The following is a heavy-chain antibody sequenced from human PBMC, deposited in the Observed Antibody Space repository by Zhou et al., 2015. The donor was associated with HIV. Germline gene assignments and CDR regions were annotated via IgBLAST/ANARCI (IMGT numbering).Heavy chain of an antibody. CDR1: GYTFTSFG. CDR2: ISANNGDT. Sequence: QVQLVQSGAEVKKPGASVKVSCKASGYTFTSFGFSWVRQAPGQGLEWMGWISANNGDTNYPQKFQGRVTMTTDTSTSTAYMELRSLTSDDTAVYYCARGAHYGGDAFDIVGPRDKWSPSL. V-gene: IGHV1-18*01. D-gene: IGHD4-23*01. CDR3: ARGAHYGGDAFDI. J-gene: IGHJ3*02.